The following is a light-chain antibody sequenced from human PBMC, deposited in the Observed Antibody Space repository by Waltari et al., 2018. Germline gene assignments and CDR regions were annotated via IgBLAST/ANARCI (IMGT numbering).Light chain of an antibody. CDR2: KVF. CDR1: QGLIHSDRNTY. CDR3: MQSTQWPRT. V-gene: IGKV2-30*02. Sequence: QGLIHSDRNTYFNWFQQRPGQSPRRLIYKVFNRESGVPDRFSGSGSGTDFTLKISRVEAEDVGFYYCMQSTQWPRTFGQGTKVQIK. J-gene: IGKJ1*01.